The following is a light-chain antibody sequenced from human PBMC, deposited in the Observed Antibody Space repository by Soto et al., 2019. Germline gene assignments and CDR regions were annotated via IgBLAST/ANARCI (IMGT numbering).Light chain of an antibody. CDR1: QSISSW. CDR3: QQYNLLGA. J-gene: IGKJ1*01. Sequence: DIQMTQSPSTLSASVGDRVTITCRASQSISSWLAWYQQKPGKAPKLLIYKASSLESGVPSRFSGSGSGTEFTLTISSLQPDDFATYYCQQYNLLGAFGQGTKVDNK. V-gene: IGKV1-5*03. CDR2: KAS.